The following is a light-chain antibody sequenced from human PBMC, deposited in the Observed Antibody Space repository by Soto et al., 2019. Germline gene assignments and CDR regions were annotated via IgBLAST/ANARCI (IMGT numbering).Light chain of an antibody. Sequence: DIQLTQSPSTLSASVGDRVTITCRASQSISNWLAWYQQKSGKAPKLLIYEASSLETGVPSRFSGTGSGTDFTLTISSLQPDDFATYYCQQYHSYVYTFGQGTKLEIK. J-gene: IGKJ2*01. CDR3: QQYHSYVYT. CDR2: EAS. V-gene: IGKV1-5*03. CDR1: QSISNW.